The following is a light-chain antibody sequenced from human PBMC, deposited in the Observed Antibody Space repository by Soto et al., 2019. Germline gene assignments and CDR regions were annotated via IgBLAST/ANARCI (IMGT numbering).Light chain of an antibody. J-gene: IGKJ3*01. Sequence: IQLTQSPSSLSASVGDRVTITCRASQGISSYLAWYQQKPGKAPKLLIYAASTLQSGVPSRFSGSGSGTDFTLTISSLQPEDFATYYCQQLNSYPPTFGPGTRWISN. V-gene: IGKV1-9*01. CDR1: QGISSY. CDR3: QQLNSYPPT. CDR2: AAS.